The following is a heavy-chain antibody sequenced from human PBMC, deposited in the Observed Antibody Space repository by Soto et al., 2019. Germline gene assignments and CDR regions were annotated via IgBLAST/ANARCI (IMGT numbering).Heavy chain of an antibody. Sequence: EVHLLESGGGLVQPGGSLRLSCTASGFTFSSYAMTWVRQAPGRGLEGVSGITASGGRTFYADSVKGRFTISRDNSRSTLYLQMNSLRAEDTAVYYCAKDTRDADYVRWFDSWGQGTLVTVSS. CDR3: AKDTRDADYVRWFDS. CDR1: GFTFSSYA. V-gene: IGHV3-23*01. D-gene: IGHD4-17*01. CDR2: ITASGGRT. J-gene: IGHJ5*01.